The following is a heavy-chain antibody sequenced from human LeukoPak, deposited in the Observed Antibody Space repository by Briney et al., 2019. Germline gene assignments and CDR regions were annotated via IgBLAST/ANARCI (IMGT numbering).Heavy chain of an antibody. V-gene: IGHV3-48*02. Sequence: HPGGSLRLSCAASGFTFSSNSMNWVRQAPGKGLEWVSHISSNSGAIYYADSVKGRFTISRDNVKNSLYLQMNSLRDEDTAVYYCARGHDLAKRSIDYWGRGTLVTVSS. CDR1: GFTFSSNS. CDR2: ISSNSGAI. J-gene: IGHJ4*02. D-gene: IGHD1-1*01. CDR3: ARGHDLAKRSIDY.